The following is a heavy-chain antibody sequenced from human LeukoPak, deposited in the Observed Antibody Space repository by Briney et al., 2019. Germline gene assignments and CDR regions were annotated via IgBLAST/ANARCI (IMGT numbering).Heavy chain of an antibody. V-gene: IGHV4-59*12. J-gene: IGHJ4*02. Sequence: SETLSLTCTVSGGSISSYYWSWIRQPPGKGLEWIGYIYYSGSTNYNPSLKSRVTISVDTSKNQFSLKLSSVTAADTAVYYCARDVLLWFGELLPFDYWGQGTLVTVSS. CDR3: ARDVLLWFGELLPFDY. CDR1: GGSISSYY. CDR2: IYYSGST. D-gene: IGHD3-10*01.